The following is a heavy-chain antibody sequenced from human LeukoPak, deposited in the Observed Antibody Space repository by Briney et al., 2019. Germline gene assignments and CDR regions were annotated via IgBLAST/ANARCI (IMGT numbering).Heavy chain of an antibody. CDR3: AKEDLRAYAFDI. CDR2: ISSSGSTI. Sequence: RGSLRLSCAASGFTFSSYEMNWVRQAPGKGLEWVSYISSSGSTIYYADSVKGRFTISRDNAKNSLYLQMNSLRAEDTAEYYCAKEDLRAYAFDIWGQGTMVTVSS. CDR1: GFTFSSYE. V-gene: IGHV3-48*03. J-gene: IGHJ3*02.